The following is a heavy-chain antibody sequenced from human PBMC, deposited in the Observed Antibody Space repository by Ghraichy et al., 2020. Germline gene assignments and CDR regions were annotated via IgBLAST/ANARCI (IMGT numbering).Heavy chain of an antibody. Sequence: GGSLRLSCAASGFTFSKYTVNWVRQAPGKGLEWVSSISSSGSYIYYADSLKGRFAISRDKAENSLYLQMNSLRDEDTAVYYCASEFYYKYEGSGYFHYWCQGTLVTVSS. D-gene: IGHD3-22*01. V-gene: IGHV3-21*01. CDR2: ISSSGSYI. CDR3: ASEFYYKYEGSGYFHY. CDR1: GFTFSKYT. J-gene: IGHJ4*02.